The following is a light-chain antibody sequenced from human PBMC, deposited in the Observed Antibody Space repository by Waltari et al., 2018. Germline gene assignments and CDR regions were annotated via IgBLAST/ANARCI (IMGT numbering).Light chain of an antibody. Sequence: EIVMTQSPATLSVSPGERATLPCRASQSVRSNLAWYQQKPGQAPRLLIYDASTGAAGIPARFSGSGSGTEFTLTISSLQSEDFAVYYCQHYHNWPRTFGQGTKVE. V-gene: IGKV3-15*01. CDR3: QHYHNWPRT. CDR1: QSVRSN. CDR2: DAS. J-gene: IGKJ1*01.